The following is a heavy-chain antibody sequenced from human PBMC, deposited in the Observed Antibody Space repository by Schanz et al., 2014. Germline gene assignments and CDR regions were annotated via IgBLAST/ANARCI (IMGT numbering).Heavy chain of an antibody. Sequence: QVQLVQSGAEVKKPGASVKVSCKASGHPFTAYYMHWVRQAPGQGLEWMGRINPNSGGTNYAENFQGRVTMTRDTSTSTGYMELSRLTSDDAALYYCARHGHSSIWDSYYFYGLDVWGQGTTVTVSS. V-gene: IGHV1-2*06. J-gene: IGHJ6*02. CDR1: GHPFTAYY. CDR2: INPNSGGT. CDR3: ARHGHSSIWDSYYFYGLDV. D-gene: IGHD6-13*01.